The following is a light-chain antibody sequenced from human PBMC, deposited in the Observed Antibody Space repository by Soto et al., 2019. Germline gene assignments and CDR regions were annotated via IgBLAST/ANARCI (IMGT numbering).Light chain of an antibody. J-gene: IGLJ1*01. V-gene: IGLV2-11*01. CDR3: CSYAGSYPYV. CDR1: SSDVGGYNY. CDR2: DVS. Sequence: QSALTQPRSVSGSPGQSVTISCTGTSSDVGGYNYVSWYQQHPGKAPKLMIYDVSKRPSGVPDRFSGSKSGNTASLTISWLQAEDEADYYFCSYAGSYPYVFGTGTKLTVL.